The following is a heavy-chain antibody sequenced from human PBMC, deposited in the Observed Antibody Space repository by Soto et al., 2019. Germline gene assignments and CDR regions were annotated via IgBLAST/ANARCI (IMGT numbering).Heavy chain of an antibody. CDR2: ISRSGSTI. V-gene: IGHV3-11*01. CDR3: VRGGSNGDPGEY. J-gene: IGHJ4*02. Sequence: QVQLVESGGGLVKPGGSLRLSCAASGFTFSDYYMSWIRQAPGKGLEWVSYISRSGSTIYYADSVKGRFTISRDNAKNSLYGKKTSVGGGDGEVYYCVRGGSNGDPGEYWGQGTLVTVSS. CDR1: GFTFSDYY. D-gene: IGHD3-16*01.